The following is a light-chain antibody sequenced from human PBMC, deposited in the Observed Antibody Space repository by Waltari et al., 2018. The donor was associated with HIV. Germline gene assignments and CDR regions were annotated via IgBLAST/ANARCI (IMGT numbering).Light chain of an antibody. CDR1: QGISSH. Sequence: EIVMTQSPATLSVPLGEVATLSCRASQGISSHLAWYQQKPGQAPRLLIYGASARAPGISARFSGSGSGAEFTLTISSLQSEDFAVYYCRQYHQGVRTFGQGTRVEIK. CDR2: GAS. V-gene: IGKV3-15*01. CDR3: RQYHQGVRT. J-gene: IGKJ1*01.